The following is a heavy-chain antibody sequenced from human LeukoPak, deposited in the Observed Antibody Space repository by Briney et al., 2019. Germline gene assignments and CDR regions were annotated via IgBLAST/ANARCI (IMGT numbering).Heavy chain of an antibody. Sequence: ASVKLSCKASGGTFSSYAISWVRQAPGQGLEWMSGIIPIGGTANYAQKFKGRVTITADESTRRAYKELSSTRSEDTAVYYCAGSNTGRYFAWVYFDYWGQGTLVTVSS. CDR1: GGTFSSYA. V-gene: IGHV1-69*13. J-gene: IGHJ4*02. CDR2: IIPIGGTA. CDR3: AGSNTGRYFAWVYFDY. D-gene: IGHD3-9*01.